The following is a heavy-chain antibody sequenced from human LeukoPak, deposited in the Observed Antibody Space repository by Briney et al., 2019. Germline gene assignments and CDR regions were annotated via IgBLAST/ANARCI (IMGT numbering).Heavy chain of an antibody. J-gene: IGHJ6*02. CDR2: ISYDGSNK. Sequence: GGSLRLSCAASGFTFSSYAMHWVRQAPGKGLEWVAVISYDGSNKYYADSVKGRFTISRDNSKNTLYLQMNSLKAEDTAVFYCARAERYFDWLVVYDYYFGMDVWGQGTTVIVSS. V-gene: IGHV3-30-3*01. D-gene: IGHD3-9*01. CDR1: GFTFSSYA. CDR3: ARAERYFDWLVVYDYYFGMDV.